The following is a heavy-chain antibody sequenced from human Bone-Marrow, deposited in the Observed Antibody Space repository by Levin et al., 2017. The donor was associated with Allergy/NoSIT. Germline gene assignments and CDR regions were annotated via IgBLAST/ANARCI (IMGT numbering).Heavy chain of an antibody. J-gene: IGHJ4*02. Sequence: KPGGSLRLSCTVSGFTFSIYSINWVRQAPGKGLEWVSSISSSGSDMYYVDSVRGRFTISRDNAKNSLTLQMNSLRGEDTAVYYCAREGSWSSTWLGNYYFDCWGQGTLVTVSS. CDR2: ISSSGSDM. D-gene: IGHD6-13*01. CDR1: GFTFSIYS. CDR3: AREGSWSSTWLGNYYFDC. V-gene: IGHV3-21*01.